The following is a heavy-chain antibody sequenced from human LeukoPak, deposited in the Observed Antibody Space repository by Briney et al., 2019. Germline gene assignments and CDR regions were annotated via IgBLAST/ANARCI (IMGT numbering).Heavy chain of an antibody. J-gene: IGHJ4*02. CDR2: IHPLDSDT. V-gene: IGHV5-51*01. CDR1: GYSFTNYW. Sequence: GESLKISCKGSGYSFTNYWIAWVRQMPGKGLEWMGNIHPLDSDTRYSPSFQGQVTFSADKSINTAYLQWSSLKASDTAMYYCARLKWGSFRHFDYWGQGALVTVSS. D-gene: IGHD1-26*01. CDR3: ARLKWGSFRHFDY.